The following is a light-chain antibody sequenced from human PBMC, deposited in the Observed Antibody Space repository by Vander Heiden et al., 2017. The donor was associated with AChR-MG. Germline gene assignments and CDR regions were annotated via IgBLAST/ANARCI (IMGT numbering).Light chain of an antibody. CDR2: GAS. J-gene: IGKJ1*01. Sequence: EIVMPPSPATLSVSPGERATLSCRASQSVASNLAWYQQKPGQAPRRLIYGASTRATGIPARFSGSGSGTEFTLTISSLQSEDFAVYYCQQFDNWRPWTFGQGTKVEIK. CDR1: QSVASN. V-gene: IGKV3-15*01. CDR3: QQFDNWRPWT.